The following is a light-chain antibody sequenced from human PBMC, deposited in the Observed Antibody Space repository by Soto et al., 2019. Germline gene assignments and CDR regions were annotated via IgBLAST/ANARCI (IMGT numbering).Light chain of an antibody. CDR2: AAS. CDR1: QTVSSSY. V-gene: IGKV3-20*01. Sequence: EIVLTQSPGTLSLSPGERATLSCRASQTVSSSYLAWYQHKPGQPPRLLMYAASSRATGIPDRFSGSGSGTDFTLTISRVEPEDFAVYYCQQYGNSYTFGQGTKLEIK. J-gene: IGKJ2*01. CDR3: QQYGNSYT.